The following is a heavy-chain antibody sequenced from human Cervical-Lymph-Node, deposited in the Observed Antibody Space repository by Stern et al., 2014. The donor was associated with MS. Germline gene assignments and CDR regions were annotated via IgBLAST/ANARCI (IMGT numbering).Heavy chain of an antibody. CDR2: IYSELYGGTT. CDR1: GFSFGDYA. V-gene: IGHV3-49*05. CDR3: SRVVYGDFADYWFDP. J-gene: IGHJ5*02. Sequence: EVQLVESGGGLVKPGRPLRLSCIGSGFSFGDYAVSWSRQAPGKGLEWVGFIYSELYGGTTEYASSVKGRFTISRDDSKSTAYLQMNSLKTEDTAVYYCSRVVYGDFADYWFDPWGQGTLVTVSS. D-gene: IGHD4-17*01.